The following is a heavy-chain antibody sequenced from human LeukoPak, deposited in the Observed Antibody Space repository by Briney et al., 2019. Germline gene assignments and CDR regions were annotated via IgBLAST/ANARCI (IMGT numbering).Heavy chain of an antibody. D-gene: IGHD3-10*01. CDR1: GFTFSSYW. CDR2: IRYDGSNK. Sequence: GGSLRLSCAASGFTFSSYWMHWVRQAPGKGLEWVAFIRYDGSNKYYADSVKGRFTISRDNSKNTLYLQMNSLRAEDTAVYYCAKDNYYGSGTNDYWGQGALVTVSS. V-gene: IGHV3-30*02. J-gene: IGHJ4*02. CDR3: AKDNYYGSGTNDY.